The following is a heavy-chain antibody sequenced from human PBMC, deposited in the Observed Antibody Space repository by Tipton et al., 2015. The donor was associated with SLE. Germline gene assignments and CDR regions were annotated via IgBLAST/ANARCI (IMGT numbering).Heavy chain of an antibody. CDR1: GGSISSHY. CDR3: ARGTYSSGWSDAFDI. CDR2: IYYSGST. V-gene: IGHV4-59*11. D-gene: IGHD6-19*01. J-gene: IGHJ3*02. Sequence: LRLSCTVSGGSISSHYWSWIRQPPGKGLEWIGYIYYSGSTNYNPSLKSRVTISVDTSKNQFSLKLSSVTAADTAVYYCARGTYSSGWSDAFDIWGQGTMVTVSS.